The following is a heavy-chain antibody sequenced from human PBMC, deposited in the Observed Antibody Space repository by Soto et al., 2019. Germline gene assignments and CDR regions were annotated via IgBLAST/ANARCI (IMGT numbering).Heavy chain of an antibody. V-gene: IGHV3-21*01. CDR1: GFTFSSYS. D-gene: IGHD6-13*01. CDR2: ISSSSSYI. Sequence: EVQLVESGGGLVKPGGSLRLSCAASGFTFSSYSMNWVRQAPGKGLEWVSSISSSSSYIYYADSVKGRFTISRDNAKNSLDLQMNSLRAEDTAVYYCARDAASIAAEDYWGQGTLVTVSS. CDR3: ARDAASIAAEDY. J-gene: IGHJ4*02.